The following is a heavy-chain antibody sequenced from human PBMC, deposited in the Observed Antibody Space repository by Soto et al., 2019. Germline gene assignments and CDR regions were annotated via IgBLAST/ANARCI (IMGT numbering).Heavy chain of an antibody. CDR1: GFPFTTYG. J-gene: IGHJ4*02. CDR3: VGGQYYFDS. V-gene: IGHV3-30*03. CDR2: ISYDGTNK. Sequence: QVQLVESGGGVVQPGRSLSLSCAASGFPFTTYGMHWVREGPGKGLEWVAVISYDGTNKYYADSVKGRFTISRDNSKNTLSLQMNSLRPEDTALYYCVGGQYYFDSRGQGTLVTVSS. D-gene: IGHD3-10*01.